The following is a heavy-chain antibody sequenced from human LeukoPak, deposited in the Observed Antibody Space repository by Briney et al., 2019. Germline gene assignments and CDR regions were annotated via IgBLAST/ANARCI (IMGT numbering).Heavy chain of an antibody. V-gene: IGHV1-8*01. CDR3: ARGRIGNHYYYGMDV. Sequence: ASVKVSCKASGYTFTSYDINWVRQATGQGLEWMGWMNPNSGNTGYAQKFQGRVTMTRNTSISTAYMELSSLRSEDTAVYYCARGRIGNHYYYGMDVWGQGTTVTVSS. CDR1: GYTFTSYD. CDR2: MNPNSGNT. D-gene: IGHD4-23*01. J-gene: IGHJ6*02.